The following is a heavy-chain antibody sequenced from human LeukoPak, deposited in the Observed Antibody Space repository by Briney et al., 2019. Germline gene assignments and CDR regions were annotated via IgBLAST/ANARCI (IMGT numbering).Heavy chain of an antibody. D-gene: IGHD3-9*01. CDR3: ARDPGPLRYFDWLLPKGDY. V-gene: IGHV3-7*01. CDR2: IKQEGSEK. J-gene: IGHJ4*02. Sequence: GGSLRLSCAASGFTFSSYWMSGVGQPPGRGREGVANIKQEGSEKYYVDSVKGRFTISRDNAKTSLYLQMNSLRAEDTAVYYCARDPGPLRYFDWLLPKGDYWGQGTWSPSPQ. CDR1: GFTFSSYW.